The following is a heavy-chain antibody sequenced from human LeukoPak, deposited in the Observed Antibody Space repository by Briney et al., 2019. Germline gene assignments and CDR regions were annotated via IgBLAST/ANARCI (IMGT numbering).Heavy chain of an antibody. CDR2: TYYRSKWYN. CDR1: GDSVSSDA. CDR3: ARGGIGYCTSSSCYFDY. J-gene: IGHJ4*02. Sequence: SQTLSLTCAISGDSVSSDAWNWIRQSPSRGLEWLGRTYYRSKWYNDYAVSVKSRITINPDTSKNQFSLQLNSVTPEDTAVYYCARGGIGYCTSSSCYFDYWGQGTLVTVSS. V-gene: IGHV6-1*01. D-gene: IGHD2-2*01.